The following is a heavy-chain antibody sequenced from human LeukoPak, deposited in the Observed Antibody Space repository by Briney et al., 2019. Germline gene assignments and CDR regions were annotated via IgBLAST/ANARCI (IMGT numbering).Heavy chain of an antibody. CDR2: ISSSSSYI. Sequence: GGSLRLSCAASGFTFSSYSMNWVRQAPGKGLEWVSSISSSSSYIYYADSVKGRFTISRDNSKNTLYLQMNSLRAEDTAVYYCAKEGYSIYFDYWGQGTLVTVSS. D-gene: IGHD2-15*01. CDR3: AKEGYSIYFDY. V-gene: IGHV3-21*04. CDR1: GFTFSSYS. J-gene: IGHJ4*02.